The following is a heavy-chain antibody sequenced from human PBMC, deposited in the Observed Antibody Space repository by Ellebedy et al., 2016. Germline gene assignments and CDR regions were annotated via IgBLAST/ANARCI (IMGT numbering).Heavy chain of an antibody. V-gene: IGHV4-34*01. CDR1: GGSFSGYY. J-gene: IGHJ5*02. Sequence: SETLSLTCAVYGGSFSGYYWSWIRQPPGKGLEWIGEINHSGSTNYNPSLKSRVTISVDTSKNQFSLKLSSVTAADTAVYYCARRVTYYDFWSGLFRDNWFDPWGQGTLVTVSS. D-gene: IGHD3-3*01. CDR3: ARRVTYYDFWSGLFRDNWFDP. CDR2: INHSGST.